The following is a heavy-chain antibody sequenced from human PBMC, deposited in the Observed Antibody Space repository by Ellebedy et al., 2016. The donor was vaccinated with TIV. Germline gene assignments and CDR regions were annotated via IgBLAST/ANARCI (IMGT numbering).Heavy chain of an antibody. J-gene: IGHJ5*02. CDR3: ARRGSYGDYAVQINSWFDR. CDR1: GFSFRSYW. V-gene: IGHV3-7*01. Sequence: PGGSLRLSCVASGFSFRSYWMSWVRQAPGKGLEWVANIYQDGSNQYYVDSVKGRFTISRDNANKSLFLQMNSLRVEDTAVYYCARRGSYGDYAVQINSWFDRWGRGTLVTV. CDR2: IYQDGSNQ. D-gene: IGHD4-17*01.